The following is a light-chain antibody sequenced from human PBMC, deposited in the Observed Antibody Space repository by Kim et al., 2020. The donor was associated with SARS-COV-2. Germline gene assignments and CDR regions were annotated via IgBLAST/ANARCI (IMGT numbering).Light chain of an antibody. CDR1: QGIYNH. CDR3: QQHNDYPIT. Sequence: IQLTQSPSSLSASVGDRVTITCRASQGIYNHLAWYQQKPTKAPKLLIYAASSLQSGVPSRFSGSGSGTDFTLTISSLQPEDFATYCCQQHNDYPITFGQGTRLEIK. V-gene: IGKV1-9*01. CDR2: AAS. J-gene: IGKJ5*01.